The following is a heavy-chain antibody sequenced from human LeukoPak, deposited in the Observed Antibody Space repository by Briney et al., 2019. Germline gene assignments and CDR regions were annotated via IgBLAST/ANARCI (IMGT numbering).Heavy chain of an antibody. J-gene: IGHJ3*02. V-gene: IGHV1-46*01. D-gene: IGHD3-3*01. Sequence: ASVKVSCKASGYTFTGYYMHWVRQAPGQGLEWMGIINPSGGSTSYAQKFQGRVTMTRDTSTSTVYMELSSLRAEDTAVYYCAKDARVFGVVIVAFDIRGQGTMVTVSS. CDR3: AKDARVFGVVIVAFDI. CDR1: GYTFTGYY. CDR2: INPSGGST.